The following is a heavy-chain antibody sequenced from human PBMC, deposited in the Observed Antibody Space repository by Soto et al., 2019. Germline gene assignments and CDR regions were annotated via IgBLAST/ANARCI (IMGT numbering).Heavy chain of an antibody. CDR2: IHPNSAAT. CDR3: ARGPFSYDSSGYYVY. J-gene: IGHJ1*01. Sequence: QVQLVQSGAEVKKPGASVKISCKTSGYTFTGYYIHWVRQAPGQGLEWMGWIHPNSAATLYARKFEGRVTVTRDTSISTAYMEMSRLRSDDTAVYYCARGPFSYDSSGYYVYWGQGTLVTVSS. D-gene: IGHD3-22*01. CDR1: GYTFTGYY. V-gene: IGHV1-2*02.